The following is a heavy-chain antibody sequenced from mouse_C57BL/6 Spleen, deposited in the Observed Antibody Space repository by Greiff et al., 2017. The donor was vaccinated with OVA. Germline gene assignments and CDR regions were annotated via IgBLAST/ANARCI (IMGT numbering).Heavy chain of an antibody. Sequence: VQLKESGPELVKPGASVKMSCKASGYTFTDYNMHWVKQSHGKCLEWIGYINPNNGGTSYNQKFKGKATLTVNKSSSTAYMELRSLTSEDSAVYYCAREDAGYFDYWGQGTTLTVSS. J-gene: IGHJ2*01. CDR3: AREDAGYFDY. V-gene: IGHV1-22*01. CDR2: INPNNGGT. CDR1: GYTFTDYN. D-gene: IGHD6-5*01.